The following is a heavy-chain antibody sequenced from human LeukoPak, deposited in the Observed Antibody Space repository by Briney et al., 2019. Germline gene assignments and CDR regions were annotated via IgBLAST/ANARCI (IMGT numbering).Heavy chain of an antibody. Sequence: ASVKVSCKASGYTFTGYYIHWVRQAPGQGLEWMGIINPNDGSTTYAQKFLGRVTMTRDTSTSTVYMELSSLRSDDTAVYYCARVSLSYYGMDVWGQGTTVTVSS. D-gene: IGHD3-16*02. CDR3: ARVSLSYYGMDV. CDR2: INPNDGST. CDR1: GYTFTGYY. J-gene: IGHJ6*02. V-gene: IGHV1-46*01.